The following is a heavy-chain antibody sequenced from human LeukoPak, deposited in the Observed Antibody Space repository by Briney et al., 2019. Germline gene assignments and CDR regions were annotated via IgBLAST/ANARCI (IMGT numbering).Heavy chain of an antibody. J-gene: IGHJ4*02. CDR3: ARDQSIDDRDFDY. CDR1: GYTFTSYY. V-gene: IGHV1-46*01. CDR2: INPSGGST. D-gene: IGHD1-1*01. Sequence: ASVKVSCKASGYTFTSYYMHWVRQAPGQGLEWMGIINPSGGSTSYAQKFQGRVTMTRDMSTSTVYMELSSLRSEGTAVYYCARDQSIDDRDFDYWGQGTLVTVSS.